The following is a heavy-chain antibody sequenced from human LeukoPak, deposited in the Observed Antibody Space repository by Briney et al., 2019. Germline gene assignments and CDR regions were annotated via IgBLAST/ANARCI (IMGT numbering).Heavy chain of an antibody. D-gene: IGHD6-19*01. CDR2: FDPEDGET. Sequence: ASVKVSCKVSGYTLTELSMHWVRQAPGKGLEWMGGFDPEDGETIYAQKFQGRVTMTKDTSTDTAYMELSSLRSEDTAVYYCATRYSSGARGSFDYWGQGTLVTVSS. CDR1: GYTLTELS. J-gene: IGHJ4*02. CDR3: ATRYSSGARGSFDY. V-gene: IGHV1-24*01.